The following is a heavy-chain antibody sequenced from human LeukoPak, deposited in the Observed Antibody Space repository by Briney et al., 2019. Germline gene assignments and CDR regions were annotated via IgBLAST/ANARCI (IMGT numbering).Heavy chain of an antibody. CDR1: GGSVRSYY. CDR3: VRDWEGYNFDI. V-gene: IGHV4-59*02. D-gene: IGHD5-12*01. CDR2: IHNSGST. Sequence: SETLSLTCTVPGGSVRSYYWSWNRQPPGEGLEWIAYIHNSGSTNYNPSLKSRVTISVDTSKNQLSLKLRSVTAADTAVYYCVRDWEGYNFDIWGQGTMVTVSS. J-gene: IGHJ3*02.